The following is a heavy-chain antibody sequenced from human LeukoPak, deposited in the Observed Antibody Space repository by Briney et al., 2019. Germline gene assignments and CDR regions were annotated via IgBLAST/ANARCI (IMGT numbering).Heavy chain of an antibody. CDR2: IYPADSDI. J-gene: IGHJ5*02. CDR1: GYSFTSYW. Sequence: GESLKISCKGSGYSFTSYWIGWVRQMPGKGLEWMGIIYPADSDIRYSPSFQGQVTTSADKSISTAYLQWSSLKASDTAMYYCARQEYCSGGSCYTWFDPWGQGTLVTVSS. CDR3: ARQEYCSGGSCYTWFDP. V-gene: IGHV5-51*01. D-gene: IGHD2-15*01.